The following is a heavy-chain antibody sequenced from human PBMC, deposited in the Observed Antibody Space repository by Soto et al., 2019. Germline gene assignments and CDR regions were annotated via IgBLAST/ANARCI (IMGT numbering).Heavy chain of an antibody. CDR2: IRGSGGST. V-gene: IGHV3-23*01. J-gene: IGHJ4*02. CDR1: GFTISSYA. Sequence: GGSLRLSCAASGFTISSYAGSWVRQARGKRLEGVAAIRGSGGSTYYADSVKGRFTISRDNSKNTLYLQMNSLRAEDTAVYYCASEYDFWSGYYTGVPDYWGQGTLVTVSS. CDR3: ASEYDFWSGYYTGVPDY. D-gene: IGHD3-3*01.